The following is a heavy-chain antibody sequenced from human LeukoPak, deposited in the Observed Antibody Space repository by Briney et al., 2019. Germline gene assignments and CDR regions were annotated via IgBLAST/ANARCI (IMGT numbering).Heavy chain of an antibody. J-gene: IGHJ4*02. D-gene: IGHD3-22*01. CDR3: ARDGSYYDSSGIFDY. V-gene: IGHV4-59*11. Sequence: NPSETLSLTCTVSGVSISSHYWSWIRQPPGKGLEWVGYIYYSGSTNYNPSLKSRVTISVDTSKNQFSLKLSSVTAADTAVYYCARDGSYYDSSGIFDYWGQGTLVTVSS. CDR2: IYYSGST. CDR1: GVSISSHY.